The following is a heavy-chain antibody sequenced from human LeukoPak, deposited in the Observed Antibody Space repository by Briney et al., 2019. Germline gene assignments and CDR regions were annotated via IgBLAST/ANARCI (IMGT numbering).Heavy chain of an antibody. CDR1: GFTFTSSA. CDR2: IVVGSGNT. V-gene: IGHV1-58*01. Sequence: SVKVSCKASGFTFTSSAVQWARQARGQRLEWIGWIVVGSGNTNYAQKFQERVTITRDMSTSLVYMELSSLRSEDTAVYYCAAEAAYYYDSRDAFDVWGQGTMVTVSS. D-gene: IGHD3-22*01. CDR3: AAEAAYYYDSRDAFDV. J-gene: IGHJ3*01.